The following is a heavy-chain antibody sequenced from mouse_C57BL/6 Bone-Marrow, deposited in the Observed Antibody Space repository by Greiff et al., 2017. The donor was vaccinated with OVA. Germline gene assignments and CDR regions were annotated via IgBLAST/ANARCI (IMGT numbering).Heavy chain of an antibody. J-gene: IGHJ3*01. V-gene: IGHV5-6*01. CDR1: GFTFSSSG. Sequence: EVKLMESGGDLVKPGGSLKLSCAASGFTFSSSGMSWVRQTPDKRLEWVATISSGGSYTYYPDSVKGRFTISRDNAKNTLYLQMSRLKSEDTAMYYCARQVYYGSSSWFADWGQGTLVTVSA. CDR2: ISSGGSYT. D-gene: IGHD1-1*01. CDR3: ARQVYYGSSSWFAD.